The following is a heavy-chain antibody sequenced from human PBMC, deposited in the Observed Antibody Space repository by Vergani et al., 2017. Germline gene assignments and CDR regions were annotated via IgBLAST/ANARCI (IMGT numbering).Heavy chain of an antibody. Sequence: QVQLVESGGGVVQPGRSLRLSCVPSVFSFCSSAMHWVRPAPGKGLWWVSVISYDGSKKYYADSVKGRFTISRDNSKNTLYLKMNSLRAENTAVYYCARDLANSSGWYWDNWFDPWGQGTLVTVSS. D-gene: IGHD6-19*01. CDR3: ARDLANSSGWYWDNWFDP. J-gene: IGHJ5*02. CDR2: ISYDGSKK. CDR1: VFSFCSSA. V-gene: IGHV3-30-3*01.